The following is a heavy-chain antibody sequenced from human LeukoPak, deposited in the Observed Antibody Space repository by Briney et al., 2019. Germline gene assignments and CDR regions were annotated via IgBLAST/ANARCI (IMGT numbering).Heavy chain of an antibody. J-gene: IGHJ4*02. V-gene: IGHV1-2*02. CDR2: INPNNGGT. D-gene: IGHD2-8*02. CDR1: GYTFTGYY. CDR3: ARVDGGEWYYFDY. Sequence: GASVTVSCKASGYTFTGYYMHWVRQAPGQGLEWMGWINPNNGGTNYAQKFQDRVTMTLDTSISTGYMELSRLRSDDTAIYFCARVDGGEWYYFDYWGQGTLVTVFS.